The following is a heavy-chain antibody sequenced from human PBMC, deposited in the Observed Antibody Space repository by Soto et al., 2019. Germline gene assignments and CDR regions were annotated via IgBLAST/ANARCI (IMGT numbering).Heavy chain of an antibody. Sequence: SETLSLTCTVSGGSISSYYWSWIRQPAGKGLEWIGRIYTSGSTNYNPSLKSRVTMSVDTSKNQFSLKLSSVTAADTTVYYCARDLYYDFWSGYYYFDYWGQGTLVTVSS. J-gene: IGHJ4*02. CDR2: IYTSGST. CDR1: GGSISSYY. D-gene: IGHD3-3*01. CDR3: ARDLYYDFWSGYYYFDY. V-gene: IGHV4-4*07.